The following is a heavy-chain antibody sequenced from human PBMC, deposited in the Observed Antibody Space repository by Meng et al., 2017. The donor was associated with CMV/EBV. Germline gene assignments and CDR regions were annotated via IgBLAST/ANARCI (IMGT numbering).Heavy chain of an antibody. CDR3: ARDRAGCSSTSCYSDAFDI. CDR2: INHSGST. V-gene: IGHV4-34*01. Sequence: SETLSLTCAVYGGSFSGYYWSWIRQPPGKGLEWIGEINHSGSTNYNPSLKSRVTISVDTSKNQFSLKLSSVTAADTAVYYCARDRAGCSSTSCYSDAFDIWGQGTMVTVSS. CDR1: GGSFSGYY. J-gene: IGHJ3*02. D-gene: IGHD2-2*01.